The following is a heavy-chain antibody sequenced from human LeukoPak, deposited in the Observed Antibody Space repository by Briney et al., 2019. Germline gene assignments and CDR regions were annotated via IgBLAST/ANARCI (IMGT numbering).Heavy chain of an antibody. CDR3: ARLGTGYYYSFDY. J-gene: IGHJ4*02. CDR2: IYYSGST. Sequence: PSETLSLTCTVSGGSISSSSYYWGWIRQPPGKGLEWIGSIYYSGSTYYNPSLKSRVTISVDTSKNHFSVKLSSVTAADTAVYYCARLGTGYYYSFDYWGQGTLATVSS. V-gene: IGHV4-39*02. D-gene: IGHD3-22*01. CDR1: GGSISSSSYY.